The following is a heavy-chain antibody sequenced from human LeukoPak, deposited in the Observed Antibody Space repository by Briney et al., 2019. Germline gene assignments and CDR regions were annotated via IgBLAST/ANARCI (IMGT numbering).Heavy chain of an antibody. CDR1: GFTFSTYA. J-gene: IGHJ4*02. CDR2: ISGRGAST. CDR3: AKAIRQNRDLYDY. Sequence: PGGSLILSCAASGFTFSTYAVTWVRQAPGKGLEWVSGISGRGASTYYADSVKGRFTISRDNSKNTLYLQMNSLRAEDTALYYCAKAIRQNRDLYDYWGQGTLVTVSS. D-gene: IGHD1-14*01. V-gene: IGHV3-23*01.